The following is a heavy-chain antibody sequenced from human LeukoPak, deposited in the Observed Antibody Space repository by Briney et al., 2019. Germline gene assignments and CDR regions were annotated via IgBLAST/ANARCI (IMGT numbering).Heavy chain of an antibody. D-gene: IGHD3-10*01. V-gene: IGHV4-4*02. J-gene: IGHJ4*02. CDR3: ARGEEYGSGTVHFDY. Sequence: SETLSLTCAVSGGSISSSNWGSWVRQPPGEGLEWIGEIYHSGSTNYNPSLKSRVTISVDKSKNQFSLKLTSVTAADTAVYYCARGEEYGSGTVHFDYWGQGTLVTVSS. CDR2: IYHSGST. CDR1: GGSISSSNW.